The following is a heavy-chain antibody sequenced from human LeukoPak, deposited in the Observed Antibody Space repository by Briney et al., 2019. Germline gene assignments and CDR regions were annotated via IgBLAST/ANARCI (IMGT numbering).Heavy chain of an antibody. Sequence: GGSLRLSCAASGFTFSSYGMHWVRQAPGKGLEGVAVISYDGSNKYYADSVKGRFTISRDNSKNTLYLQMNSLRAEDTAVYYCAKDLERTLDYWGQGTLVTVSS. V-gene: IGHV3-30*18. CDR3: AKDLERTLDY. CDR1: GFTFSSYG. J-gene: IGHJ4*02. D-gene: IGHD1-1*01. CDR2: ISYDGSNK.